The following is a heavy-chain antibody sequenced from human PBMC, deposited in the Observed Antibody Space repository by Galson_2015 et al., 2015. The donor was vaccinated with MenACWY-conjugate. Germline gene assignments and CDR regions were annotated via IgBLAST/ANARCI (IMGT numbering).Heavy chain of an antibody. CDR2: IYPGDSDT. CDR3: ARRGVRGLTDDAFDF. D-gene: IGHD3-10*01. J-gene: IGHJ3*01. Sequence: QSGAEVKKSGDSLKISCEASGYSFTGYWIVWVRQMPGKGLEWMGIIYPGDSDTTYSPSSEGQVTMSADKSISTAYLQWSSLKTSDSAIYFCARRGVRGLTDDAFDFWGQGTLVSVSS. CDR1: GYSFTGYW. V-gene: IGHV5-51*01.